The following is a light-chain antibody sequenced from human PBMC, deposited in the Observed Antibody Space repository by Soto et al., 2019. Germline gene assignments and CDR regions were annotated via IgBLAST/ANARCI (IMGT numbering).Light chain of an antibody. CDR3: QQANSFPLA. CDR1: QGISSN. Sequence: DIQMTQSPSSVSASVGDRVTITCRASQGISSNLVWYHQKPGKAPNLLIYSASALQSGVPSRFSGSGSGTDFTLTNTSLQPEDFATYYCQQANSFPLAFGQGTKVEIK. CDR2: SAS. V-gene: IGKV1-12*01. J-gene: IGKJ1*01.